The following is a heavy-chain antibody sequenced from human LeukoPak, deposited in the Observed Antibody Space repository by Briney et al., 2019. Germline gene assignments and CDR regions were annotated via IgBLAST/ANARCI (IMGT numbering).Heavy chain of an antibody. CDR1: GFTFSNYN. J-gene: IGHJ4*02. Sequence: GGSLRLSCAASGFTFSNYNMNWVRRAPGKGVEWVSSISSSGTYIYYADSVKGRFTISRDNAKNSLNLQMNSLRAEDTAVYYCAKRLAVAGPNFDCWGQGTLVTVSS. CDR3: AKRLAVAGPNFDC. D-gene: IGHD6-19*01. CDR2: ISSSGTYI. V-gene: IGHV3-21*01.